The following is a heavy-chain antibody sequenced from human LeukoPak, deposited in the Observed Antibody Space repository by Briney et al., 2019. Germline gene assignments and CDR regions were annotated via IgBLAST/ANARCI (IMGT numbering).Heavy chain of an antibody. J-gene: IGHJ4*02. CDR1: GGSFSGYY. CDR2: INHSGST. Sequence: LETLSLTCAVYGGSFSGYYWSWIRQPPGKGLEWIGEINHSGSTNYNPSLKSRVTISVDTSKNQFSLKLSSVTAADTAVYYCARDYGSGSYYWLDYWGQGTLVTVSS. CDR3: ARDYGSGSYYWLDY. D-gene: IGHD3-10*01. V-gene: IGHV4-34*01.